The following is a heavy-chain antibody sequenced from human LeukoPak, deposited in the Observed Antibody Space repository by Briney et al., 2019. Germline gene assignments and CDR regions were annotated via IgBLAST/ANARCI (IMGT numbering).Heavy chain of an antibody. CDR2: ISGSGGST. D-gene: IGHD3-10*01. CDR3: AKDLGYYGSGSYSHYYYYYMDV. J-gene: IGHJ6*03. Sequence: GGSLRLSCAASGFTFSSYGMSWVRQAPGKGLEWVSAISGSGGSTYYADSVKGRFTISRDNSKNTLYLQMNSLRAEDTAVYYCAKDLGYYGSGSYSHYYYYYMDVWGKGTTVTISS. V-gene: IGHV3-23*01. CDR1: GFTFSSYG.